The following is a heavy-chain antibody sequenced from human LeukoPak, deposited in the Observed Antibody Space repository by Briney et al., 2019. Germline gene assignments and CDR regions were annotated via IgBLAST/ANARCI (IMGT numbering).Heavy chain of an antibody. CDR2: IYHSGST. CDR1: GYSISSGYY. D-gene: IGHD5-24*01. J-gene: IGHJ4*02. V-gene: IGHV4-38-2*01. CDR3: ARGTGYNYDLDY. Sequence: PSETLSLTRAVSGYSISSGYYWGWIRQPPGKGLEWIGSIYHSGSTYYNPSLKSRVTISVDTSKNQFSLKLSSVTAADTAVYYCARGTGYNYDLDYWGQGTLVTVSS.